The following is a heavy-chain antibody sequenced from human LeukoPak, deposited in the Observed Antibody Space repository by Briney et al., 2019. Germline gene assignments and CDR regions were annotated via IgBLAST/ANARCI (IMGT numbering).Heavy chain of an antibody. CDR3: TTDYYDSSGYRTLDY. Sequence: GGSLRLSCASSGFSFSNVWMSWVRQAPGKGLEWVGRIKSKTDGGTTDYAAPVKGRFTISRDDSKNTLYLQMNSLKTEDTAVYYCTTDYYDSSGYRTLDYWGQGTLVTVS. J-gene: IGHJ4*02. CDR2: IKSKTDGGTT. V-gene: IGHV3-15*01. D-gene: IGHD3-22*01. CDR1: GFSFSNVW.